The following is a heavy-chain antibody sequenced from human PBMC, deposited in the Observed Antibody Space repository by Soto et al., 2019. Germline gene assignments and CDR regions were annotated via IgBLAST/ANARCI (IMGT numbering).Heavy chain of an antibody. CDR3: ATESNYVDYYYYYMDV. V-gene: IGHV1-69*02. J-gene: IGHJ6*03. Sequence: QVQLVQSGAEVKKPGSSVKVSCTASGGTFSSYTISWVRQAPGQGLEWMGRIIPILGIANYAQKFQGRVTITADKSTSTAYMELSSLRSEDTAVYYCATESNYVDYYYYYMDVWGKGTTVTVSS. CDR2: IIPILGIA. D-gene: IGHD4-4*01. CDR1: GGTFSSYT.